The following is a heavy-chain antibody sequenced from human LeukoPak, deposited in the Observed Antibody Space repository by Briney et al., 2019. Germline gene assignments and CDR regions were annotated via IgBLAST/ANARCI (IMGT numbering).Heavy chain of an antibody. D-gene: IGHD6-19*01. CDR2: IYYSGGT. V-gene: IGHV4-39*01. CDR3: ARRDSSGWYDY. J-gene: IGHJ4*02. Sequence: SEPLSLPCTVSGGSISSSSHYWGWIRQPPGKGLEWIGSIYYSGGTYYNPSLRSRVTISVDTSKNQFSLKLSSVTAADTAVYYCARRDSSGWYDYWGQGTQVTVSS. CDR1: GGSISSSSHY.